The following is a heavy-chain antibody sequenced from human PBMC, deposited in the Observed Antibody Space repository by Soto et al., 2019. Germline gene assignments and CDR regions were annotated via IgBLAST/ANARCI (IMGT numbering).Heavy chain of an antibody. Sequence: SVKVSCKASGGTFSSYAISWVRQAPGQGLEWMGGIIPIFGTANYAQKFQGRVTITADKSTSTAYMELSSLRSEDTAVYYCEGERQLVRNYYYYGMDVWGRGTTVTVSS. CDR3: EGERQLVRNYYYYGMDV. D-gene: IGHD6-6*01. V-gene: IGHV1-69*06. CDR2: IIPIFGTA. J-gene: IGHJ6*02. CDR1: GGTFSSYA.